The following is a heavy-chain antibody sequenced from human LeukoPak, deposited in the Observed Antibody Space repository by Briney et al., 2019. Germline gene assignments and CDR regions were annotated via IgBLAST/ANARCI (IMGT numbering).Heavy chain of an antibody. Sequence: PSETLSLTCTVSGGSISSYYWSWIRQPPGKGLEWIGYIYYSGSTNYNPSLKSRVTISVDTSKNQFSLKLSSVTAADTAVYYCARGGIGQQVHFQHWGQGTLVTVSS. V-gene: IGHV4-59*01. J-gene: IGHJ1*01. CDR3: ARGGIGQQVHFQH. CDR1: GGSISSYY. CDR2: IYYSGST. D-gene: IGHD6-13*01.